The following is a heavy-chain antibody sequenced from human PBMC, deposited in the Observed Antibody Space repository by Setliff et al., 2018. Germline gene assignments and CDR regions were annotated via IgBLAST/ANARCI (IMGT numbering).Heavy chain of an antibody. CDR3: AREVVVVKSAINYYYYMDV. J-gene: IGHJ6*03. D-gene: IGHD2-2*01. V-gene: IGHV1-69*05. CDR1: GGTFRSYG. Sequence: GASVKVSCKASGGTFRSYGISWVRQAPGQGLEWMGGIIPNFGTTSYAQKFQGRVTITTDESTNTAYMELSSLRSDDTAVLYCAREVVVVKSAINYYYYMDVWGKGTTVTVSS. CDR2: IIPNFGTT.